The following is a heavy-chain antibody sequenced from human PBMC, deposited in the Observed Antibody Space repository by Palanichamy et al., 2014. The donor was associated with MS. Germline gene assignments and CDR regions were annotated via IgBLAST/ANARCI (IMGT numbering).Heavy chain of an antibody. J-gene: IGHJ2*01. Sequence: EVQLVESGGGLVXPGGSLRLSCVASGFTFSNYTMDWVRQAPGKGLEWVSYISSSSGTIYYADSVKGRFTISRDNAKNSLYLQINSLRGEDTAVYYCARDRPRAARRSSSSLWSGWYFDLWGRGTLVTVSS. V-gene: IGHV3-48*04. CDR1: GFTFSNYT. CDR2: ISSSSGTI. D-gene: IGHD2-2*01. CDR3: ARDRPRAARRSSSSLWSGWYFDL.